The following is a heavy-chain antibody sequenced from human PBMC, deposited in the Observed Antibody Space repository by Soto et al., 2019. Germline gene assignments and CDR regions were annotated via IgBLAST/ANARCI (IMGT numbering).Heavy chain of an antibody. V-gene: IGHV1-8*01. Sequence: QVQLVQSGAEVKKPGASVKVSCKASGYTFTSYDINWVRQATEQGLEWMGCMNPNSGNTGYAQKFQGRVTLTRNTSISTAYMELSSLRSEDTSVYYCASGRKTPALQQWLVSLRGVRQHYDYYGMDVWGQGTTVTVSS. D-gene: IGHD6-19*01. J-gene: IGHJ6*02. CDR2: MNPNSGNT. CDR1: GYTFTSYD. CDR3: ASGRKTPALQQWLVSLRGVRQHYDYYGMDV.